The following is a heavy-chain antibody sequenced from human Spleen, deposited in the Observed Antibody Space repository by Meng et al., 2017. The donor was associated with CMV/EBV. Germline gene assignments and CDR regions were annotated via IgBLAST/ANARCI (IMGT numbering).Heavy chain of an antibody. D-gene: IGHD5-24*01. CDR1: GFTFSNYW. Sequence: GESLKISCAASGFTFSNYWMHWVRQAPGKGLVWVSHINIDGSSTNYADSVKGRFAISRDNAENSLYLHMNSLRPEDTAVYYCARGWLQIRLQRDYGLDVWGQGTTVTVSS. CDR2: INIDGSST. J-gene: IGHJ6*02. V-gene: IGHV3-74*01. CDR3: ARGWLQIRLQRDYGLDV.